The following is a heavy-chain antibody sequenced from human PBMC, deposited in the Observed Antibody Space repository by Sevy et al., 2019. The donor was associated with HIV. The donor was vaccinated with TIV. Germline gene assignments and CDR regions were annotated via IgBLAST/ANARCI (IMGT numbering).Heavy chain of an antibody. CDR3: ARDGQVYSSSCDGYYYYGMDV. J-gene: IGHJ6*02. V-gene: IGHV1-18*04. D-gene: IGHD6-6*01. CDR2: ISAYNGKT. CDR1: GYTFTSYG. Sequence: ASVKVSCKASGYTFTSYGISWVRQAPGQGLEWMGWISAYNGKTNTAQKLQDKFTMTTDTSRSTAYMELRSLRSDDTAVYYCARDGQVYSSSCDGYYYYGMDVWGQGTTVTVSS.